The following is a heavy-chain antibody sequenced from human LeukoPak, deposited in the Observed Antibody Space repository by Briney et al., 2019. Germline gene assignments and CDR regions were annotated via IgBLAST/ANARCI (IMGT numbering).Heavy chain of an antibody. Sequence: SETLSLTCTVSGGSISSYYWSWIRQPPGKGLEWIGYIYYSGSTNYIPSLKSRVTISVDTSKNQFSLNLSSVTAADTAVYYCARATLTSSPLLDPWGQGTLVTVSS. J-gene: IGHJ5*02. CDR3: ARATLTSSPLLDP. D-gene: IGHD2-2*01. CDR2: IYYSGST. CDR1: GGSISSYY. V-gene: IGHV4-59*08.